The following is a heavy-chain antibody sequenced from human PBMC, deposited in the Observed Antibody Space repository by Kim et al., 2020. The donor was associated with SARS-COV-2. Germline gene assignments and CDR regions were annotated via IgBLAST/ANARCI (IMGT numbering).Heavy chain of an antibody. CDR3: ARMGSSSWYSGFDY. CDR2: INHSGST. D-gene: IGHD6-13*01. Sequence: SETLSLTCAVYGGSFSGYYWSWIRQPPGKGLEWIGEINHSGSTNYNPSLKSRVTISVDTSKNQFSLKLSSVTAADTAVYYCARMGSSSWYSGFDYWGQGTLVTVSS. CDR1: GGSFSGYY. V-gene: IGHV4-34*01. J-gene: IGHJ4*02.